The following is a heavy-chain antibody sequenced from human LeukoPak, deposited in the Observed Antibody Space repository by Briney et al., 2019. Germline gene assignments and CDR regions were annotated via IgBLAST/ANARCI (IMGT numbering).Heavy chain of an antibody. CDR3: AKDPPRSRAIVDAFDI. J-gene: IGHJ3*02. V-gene: IGHV3-23*01. Sequence: PGGSLRLSCAASGFTISNYAMIWVRQAPGKRLEWVSVISNSGSSTDYADSVKGRFTISRDNSKNTLYLQMNSLRAEDTAVYYCAKDPPRSRAIVDAFDIWGQGTLVTVSS. D-gene: IGHD3-22*01. CDR1: GFTISNYA. CDR2: ISNSGSST.